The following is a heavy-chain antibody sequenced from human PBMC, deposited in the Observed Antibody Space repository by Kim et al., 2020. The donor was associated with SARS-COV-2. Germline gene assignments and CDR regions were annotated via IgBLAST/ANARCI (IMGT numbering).Heavy chain of an antibody. D-gene: IGHD3-16*01. Sequence: ASVNVSCKASGYTFTGYYMHWVRKAPGQGLEWMGWINHNSGGTNYAQKFQGWGPMTRDTSISTAYMELSRLRSDDTAVYYCARGVPRGGYYYGMDVWGQGTTVTVSS. V-gene: IGHV1-2*04. J-gene: IGHJ6*02. CDR1: GYTFTGYY. CDR2: INHNSGGT. CDR3: ARGVPRGGYYYGMDV.